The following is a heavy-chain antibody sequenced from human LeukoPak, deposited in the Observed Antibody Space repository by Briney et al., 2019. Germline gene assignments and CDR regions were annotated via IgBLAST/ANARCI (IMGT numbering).Heavy chain of an antibody. D-gene: IGHD6-13*01. V-gene: IGHV4-38-2*02. CDR3: AREGQQLVRRALDY. J-gene: IGHJ4*02. Sequence: SETLSLTCAVSGYSISSGYYWVWIRQPPGKGLEWIGSIYHSGSTNCNPSLKSRVTMSVDTSKNQFSLKLSSVTAADTAVYYCAREGQQLVRRALDYWGQGTLVTVSS. CDR1: GYSISSGYY. CDR2: IYHSGST.